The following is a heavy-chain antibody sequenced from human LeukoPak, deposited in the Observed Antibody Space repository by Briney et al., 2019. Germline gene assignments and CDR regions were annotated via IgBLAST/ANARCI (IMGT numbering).Heavy chain of an antibody. CDR3: ARDRDGSYLDY. V-gene: IGHV1-3*01. D-gene: IGHD1-26*01. J-gene: IGHJ4*02. CDR1: GYTFTSYA. Sequence: ASVKVSCKASGYTFTSYAMHWVRQAPGQRLEWMGWINAGNGNTKYSQKSQGRVTITRDTSASTAYMELSSLRPEDTAVYYCARDRDGSYLDYWGQGTLVTVSS. CDR2: INAGNGNT.